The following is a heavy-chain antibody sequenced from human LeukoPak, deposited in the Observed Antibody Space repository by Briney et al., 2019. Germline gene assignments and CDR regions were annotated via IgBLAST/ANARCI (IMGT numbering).Heavy chain of an antibody. D-gene: IGHD6-6*01. J-gene: IGHJ6*02. Sequence: SVKVSCKASGGTFSSYAISWVRQAPGQGLEWMGGIIPIFGTANYAQKFQGRVTITADESTSTAYMELSSLRSEDTAVYYCARDMEQLVRGGSYGMAVWGQGTTVTVSS. CDR1: GGTFSSYA. CDR2: IIPIFGTA. CDR3: ARDMEQLVRGGSYGMAV. V-gene: IGHV1-69*13.